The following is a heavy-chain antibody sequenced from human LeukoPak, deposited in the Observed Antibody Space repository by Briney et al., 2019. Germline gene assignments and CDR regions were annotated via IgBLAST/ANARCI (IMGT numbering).Heavy chain of an antibody. CDR3: ARDHACSNGVCSYFDS. CDR2: IYYSGNT. V-gene: IGHV4-39*07. CDR1: GGSISSNSYY. Sequence: PSETLSLTCTVSGGSISSNSYYWGWIRQPPGKGLEWIGSIYYSGNTYYNPSLKSRITMSVDPSKNQFSLMLSSVTAADTAVYYCARDHACSNGVCSYFDSWGQGTLVAVSS. J-gene: IGHJ4*02. D-gene: IGHD2-8*01.